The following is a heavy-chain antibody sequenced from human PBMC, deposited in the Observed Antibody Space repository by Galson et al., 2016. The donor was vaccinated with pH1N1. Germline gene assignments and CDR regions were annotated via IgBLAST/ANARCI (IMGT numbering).Heavy chain of an antibody. CDR3: EKGAAVTTRPRIDY. V-gene: IGHV3-23*01. CDR1: GFTFGAFA. Sequence: SLRLSCAASGFTFGAFAMTWVRQAPGKGLEWVSIISGSGSGTYYADSVKGRFTVSRDNSKNTLFLQMNSRRAVDTALYYCEKGAAVTTRPRIDYWGQGILVTVSS. D-gene: IGHD4-17*01. CDR2: ISGSGSGT. J-gene: IGHJ4*02.